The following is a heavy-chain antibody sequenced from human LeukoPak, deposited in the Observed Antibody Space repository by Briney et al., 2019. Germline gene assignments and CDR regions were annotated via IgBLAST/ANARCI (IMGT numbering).Heavy chain of an antibody. CDR2: ISGSGGST. Sequence: GGSLRLSCAASGFTFSSYGMSWVRQAPGKGLEWVSAISGSGGSTYYADSVKGRFTISRDNSKNTLYLQMNSLRAEDTAVYYCAKDSASYGSGSYFFWGQGTLVTVSS. V-gene: IGHV3-23*01. J-gene: IGHJ4*02. D-gene: IGHD3-10*01. CDR1: GFTFSSYG. CDR3: AKDSASYGSGSYFF.